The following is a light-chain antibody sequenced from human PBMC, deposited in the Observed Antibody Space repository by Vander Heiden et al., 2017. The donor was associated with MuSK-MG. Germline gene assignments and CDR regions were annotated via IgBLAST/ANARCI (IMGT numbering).Light chain of an antibody. CDR3: CAYAGSSTLV. Sequence: SALPQPASVSGSPGQSITISCTGTRSDVGSYNLVSWYQHYPGKAPKLMIYEGSKRPSGVSNRFSGSKSGNVASLTISGLQAEDEDYYFCCAYAGSSTLVFGGGTKLTVL. J-gene: IGLJ3*02. CDR1: RSDVGSYNL. CDR2: EGS. V-gene: IGLV2-23*01.